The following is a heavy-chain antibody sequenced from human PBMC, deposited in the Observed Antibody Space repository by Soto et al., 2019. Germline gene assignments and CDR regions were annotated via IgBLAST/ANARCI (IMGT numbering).Heavy chain of an antibody. Sequence: ASETLSLTCTVSGGSISSYFYIWVRQPPGKGLEWIGSVYYTGTTDYNPSLKSRVTISVDTSKTQFSLNLRSVTAADTAVYYCTRDLAAGPRAFDYWGRGTLVTVSS. CDR1: GGSISSYF. V-gene: IGHV4-59*01. D-gene: IGHD6-13*01. CDR3: TRDLAAGPRAFDY. CDR2: VYYTGTT. J-gene: IGHJ4*02.